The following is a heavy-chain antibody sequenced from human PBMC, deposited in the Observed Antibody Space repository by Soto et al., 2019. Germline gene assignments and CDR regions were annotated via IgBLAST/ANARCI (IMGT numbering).Heavy chain of an antibody. CDR3: ARDQTNSGNSGS. V-gene: IGHV3-33*01. CDR1: GFTFSSYG. Sequence: QVQLVESGGGVVQPGRSLRLSCAASGFTFSSYGMHWVRQAPGKGLEWVAVIWYDGSNKYYADSVKGRVTISRDNSKTTLYLQMNGLRADDTAVYCRARDQTNSGNSGSWGQGTLVTGCS. D-gene: IGHD1-26*01. CDR2: IWYDGSNK. J-gene: IGHJ4*02.